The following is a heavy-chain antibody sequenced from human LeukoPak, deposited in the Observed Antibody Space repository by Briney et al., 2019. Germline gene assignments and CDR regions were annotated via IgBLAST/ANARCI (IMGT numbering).Heavy chain of an antibody. J-gene: IGHJ4*02. CDR1: GFTFSVYT. CDR2: ISSSSSSI. D-gene: IGHD6-19*01. CDR3: AMYSSAWYAVY. Sequence: GGSLRLSCAASGFTFSVYTMNWVRLAPGKGLEWVSSISSSSSSIYYADSVKGRFTISRDNARNSLYLQMNSLRAEDTAVYFCAMYSSAWYAVYWGQGTLVTVSS. V-gene: IGHV3-21*01.